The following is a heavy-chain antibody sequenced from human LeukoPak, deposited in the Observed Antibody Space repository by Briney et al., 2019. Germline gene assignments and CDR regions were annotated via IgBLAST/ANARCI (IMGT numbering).Heavy chain of an antibody. V-gene: IGHV4-34*11. Sequence: SETLSLTCAVYGGSFSGYYWSWIRQSPGKGLEWIGRVYHSGSINYNPSLKSRVTISVDTSKSQFSLNLSSVTAADTAVYYCVSSYGGYVLDYWGQGTLVIVSS. J-gene: IGHJ4*02. CDR3: VSSYGGYVLDY. CDR2: VYHSGSI. CDR1: GGSFSGYY. D-gene: IGHD5-12*01.